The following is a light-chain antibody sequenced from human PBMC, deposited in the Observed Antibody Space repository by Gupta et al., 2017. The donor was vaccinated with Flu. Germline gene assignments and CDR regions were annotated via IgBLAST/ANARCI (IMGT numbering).Light chain of an antibody. J-gene: IGKJ4*01. V-gene: IGKV1-39*01. CDR3: LQTYSSWPKT. Sequence: DRVIITCRASQSISSYLHWYQQKPGKAPKLLIYAASSLQSGVPSRFSGSGSGTDFTLTSSRLQPEDFATYFCLQTYSSWPKTFGGGTRVEIK. CDR2: AAS. CDR1: QSISSY.